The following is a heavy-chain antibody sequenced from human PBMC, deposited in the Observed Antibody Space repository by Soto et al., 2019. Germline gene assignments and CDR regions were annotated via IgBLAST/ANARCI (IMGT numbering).Heavy chain of an antibody. CDR3: ARAPPQLWFGESYFGY. Sequence: PSETLSLTCAVSGGSINSRYWWSWVRQSPGKGLEWIGEIYHSGSTNYNPSLKSRVTISVDKSKNQFSLNLSSVTAGDTAVYYCARAPPQLWFGESYFGYWGQGTLVTVSS. J-gene: IGHJ4*02. CDR2: IYHSGST. CDR1: GGSINSRYW. D-gene: IGHD3-10*01. V-gene: IGHV4-4*02.